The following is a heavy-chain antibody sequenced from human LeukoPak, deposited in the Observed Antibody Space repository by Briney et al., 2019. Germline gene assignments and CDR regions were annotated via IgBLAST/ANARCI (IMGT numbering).Heavy chain of an antibody. CDR3: ARPRVGATTYFDY. CDR1: GYSISSGYY. J-gene: IGHJ4*02. D-gene: IGHD1-26*01. V-gene: IGHV4-38-2*01. CDR2: IYHSGST. Sequence: PSETLSLTCAVSGYSISSGYYWGWIRQPPGKGLEWIGSIYHSGSTYYNPSLKSRVTISVDTSKNLFSLKLSSVTAADTAVYYCARPRVGATTYFDYWGQGTLVTVSS.